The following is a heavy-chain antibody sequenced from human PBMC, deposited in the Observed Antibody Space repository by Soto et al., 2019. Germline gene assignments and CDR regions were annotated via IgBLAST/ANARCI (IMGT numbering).Heavy chain of an antibody. D-gene: IGHD3-16*01. J-gene: IGHJ6*03. Sequence: ASVKVSCKASGYTFTSYDINWVRQATGQGLEWMGWMNPNSGNTGYAQKFQGRVTMTRNTSISTAYMELSSLRSEDTAVYYCARRAYDYIPYYYYMDVWGKGTTVTVSS. CDR1: GYTFTSYD. CDR3: ARRAYDYIPYYYYMDV. V-gene: IGHV1-8*01. CDR2: MNPNSGNT.